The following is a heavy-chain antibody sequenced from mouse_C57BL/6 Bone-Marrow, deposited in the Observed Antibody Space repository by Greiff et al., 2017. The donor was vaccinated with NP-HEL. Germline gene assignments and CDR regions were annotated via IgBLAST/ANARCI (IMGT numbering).Heavy chain of an antibody. CDR3: TTGVWFAY. CDR1: GFNIKDDY. Sequence: EVMLVESGAELVRPGASVKLSCTASGFNIKDDYMHWVKQRPEQGLEWIGWIDPENGDTEYASKFQGKATITADTSSNTAYLQLSSLTSEDTAVYYCTTGVWFAYWGQGTLVTVSA. V-gene: IGHV14-4*01. CDR2: IDPENGDT. J-gene: IGHJ3*01.